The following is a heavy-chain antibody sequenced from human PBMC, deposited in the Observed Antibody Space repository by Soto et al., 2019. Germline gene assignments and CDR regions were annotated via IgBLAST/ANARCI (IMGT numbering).Heavy chain of an antibody. J-gene: IGHJ6*03. CDR1: GYTFTSYD. V-gene: IGHV1-8*01. Sequence: ASVKVSCKASGYTFTSYDINWVRQATGQGLEWMRWMNPNSGNTGYAQKFQGRVTMTRNTSISTAYMELSSLRSEDTAVYYCARVALFLEWLLGFGDYYYYYMDVWGKGTTVTVSS. CDR2: MNPNSGNT. D-gene: IGHD3-3*01. CDR3: ARVALFLEWLLGFGDYYYYYMDV.